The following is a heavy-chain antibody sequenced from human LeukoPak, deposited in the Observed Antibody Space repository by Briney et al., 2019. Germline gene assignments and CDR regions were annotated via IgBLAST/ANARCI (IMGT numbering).Heavy chain of an antibody. V-gene: IGHV3-23*01. CDR2: IRSAVETT. J-gene: IGHJ4*02. CDR1: GFTMCHYG. CDR3: AKHFCAGLDCSLFDS. D-gene: IGHD3/OR15-3a*01. Sequence: GGSLRLSCAASGFTMCHYGVSWVRQARGQGLEWISGIRSAVETTHYADSVKGRFIISRDDSKNALSLQLNSLRPEDTALYYCAKHFCAGLDCSLFDSWGQGTLVTVSS.